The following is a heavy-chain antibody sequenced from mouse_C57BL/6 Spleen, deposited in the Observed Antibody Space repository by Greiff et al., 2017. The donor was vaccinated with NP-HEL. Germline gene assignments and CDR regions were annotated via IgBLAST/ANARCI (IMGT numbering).Heavy chain of an antibody. J-gene: IGHJ3*01. CDR3: RRSGIYDGPAWFAY. CDR1: GYTFTDYE. CDR2: IDPETGGT. Sequence: QVQLKQSGAELVRPGASVTLSCKASGYTFTDYEMHWVKQTPVHGLEWIGAIDPETGGTAYNQKFKGKAILTAAKSSSTAYMELRSLTSEDAAVYYCRRSGIYDGPAWFAYWGQGTLVTVSA. D-gene: IGHD2-3*01. V-gene: IGHV1-15*01.